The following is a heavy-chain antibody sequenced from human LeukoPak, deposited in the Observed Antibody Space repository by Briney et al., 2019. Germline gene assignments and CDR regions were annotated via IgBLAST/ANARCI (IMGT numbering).Heavy chain of an antibody. J-gene: IGHJ3*02. CDR1: GASISSGSNY. CDR2: SYSSGST. V-gene: IGHV4-39*06. Sequence: SETLSLTCSVSGASISSGSNYWGWIRQHPGKTLEWIGSSYSSGSTYYNPSLKSRVIIIIDTPKNHFPLTLSSVTAADTAVYYCARSDGYGLVGIWGQGTMVTVSS. D-gene: IGHD3-10*01. CDR3: ARSDGYGLVGI.